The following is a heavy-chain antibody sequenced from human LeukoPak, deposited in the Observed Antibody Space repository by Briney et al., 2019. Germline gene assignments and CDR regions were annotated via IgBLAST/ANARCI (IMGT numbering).Heavy chain of an antibody. CDR3: ARGGYNSKFDN. D-gene: IGHD5-24*01. V-gene: IGHV1-46*01. Sequence: ASVKVSCKASGYTFTSYYMHWLRQAPGQGLECMGIINPSDGDTNYAQRFQGRVTTTRDTSTSTVYMELSSLRSEDTAVYYCARGGYNSKFDNWGQGTLVTVPS. CDR1: GYTFTSYY. J-gene: IGHJ4*02. CDR2: INPSDGDT.